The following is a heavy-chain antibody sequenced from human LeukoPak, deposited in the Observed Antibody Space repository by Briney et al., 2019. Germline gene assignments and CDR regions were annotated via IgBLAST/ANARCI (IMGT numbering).Heavy chain of an antibody. CDR2: IYTSGST. D-gene: IGHD3-10*01. V-gene: IGHV4-4*07. CDR1: GGSIGSYY. J-gene: IGHJ4*01. CDR3: ARGLFSPLLWDVYYFDY. Sequence: SETLSLTCTVSGGSIGSYYWSWIRQPAGKGLEWIGRIYTSGSTNYNPSLKSRVTMSVDTSKNQFSLKLSSVTAADTAVYYCARGLFSPLLWDVYYFDYWGQGTLVTVSS.